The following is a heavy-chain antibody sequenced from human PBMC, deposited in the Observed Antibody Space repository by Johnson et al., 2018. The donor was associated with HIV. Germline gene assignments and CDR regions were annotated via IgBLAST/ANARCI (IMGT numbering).Heavy chain of an antibody. D-gene: IGHD3-22*01. Sequence: QMLLVESGGGVVQPGRSLRLSCAASGFTFRSYGMHWVRQAPGKGLEWVAVIWYDGSNKYYADSVKGRLIISRDNSKNTLYLQINSMRAEDTAVYYCAKDKMYSDSSGTKEGGVAFDIWGQGTMVTVSS. J-gene: IGHJ3*02. CDR1: GFTFRSYG. CDR3: AKDKMYSDSSGTKEGGVAFDI. V-gene: IGHV3-33*06. CDR2: IWYDGSNK.